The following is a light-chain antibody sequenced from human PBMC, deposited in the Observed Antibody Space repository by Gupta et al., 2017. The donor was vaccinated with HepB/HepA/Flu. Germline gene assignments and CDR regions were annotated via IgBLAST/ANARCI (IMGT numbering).Light chain of an antibody. V-gene: IGLV2-14*03. Sequence: QSALTQPASVSGSPRQSITIFCTGSTSDVGAYNDVTWYQQHPGKAPKVMIYDVYYRPSGVSNRFSCTTSDNTTSLTISGHQAEEDANYYCSCYATNKTLVFGGGT. J-gene: IGLJ2*01. CDR1: TSDVGAYND. CDR3: SCYATNKTLV. CDR2: DVY.